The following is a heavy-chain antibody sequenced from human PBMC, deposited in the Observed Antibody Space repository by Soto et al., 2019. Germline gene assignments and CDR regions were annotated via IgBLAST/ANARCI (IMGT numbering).Heavy chain of an antibody. CDR1: RLILTTYS. D-gene: IGHD5-18*01. CDR2: ISDSGTST. Sequence: GECLILSCVPSRLILTTYSMNWVRQAVGKGLEWVSAISDSGTSTYYADSVKGRFTISRDNSKDTLYQQMNSLRAEDTAVYYCAKDGGTGYSYGYSDYWGQGTLVTVSS. J-gene: IGHJ4*02. CDR3: AKDGGTGYSYGYSDY. V-gene: IGHV3-23*01.